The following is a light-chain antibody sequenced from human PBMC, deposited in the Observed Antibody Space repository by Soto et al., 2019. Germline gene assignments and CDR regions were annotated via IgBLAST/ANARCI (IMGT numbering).Light chain of an antibody. CDR1: QSAISN. Sequence: EIVMTQSPATLSVSPGERVTLSCRASQSAISNLAWYQQKPGQTPRLLIYDASTRATDIPARFSGSGSGTDFTLTISSLLSEDFAVCYCHQYYKWPLTFGGGTKVDIK. J-gene: IGKJ4*01. CDR3: HQYYKWPLT. V-gene: IGKV3-15*01. CDR2: DAS.